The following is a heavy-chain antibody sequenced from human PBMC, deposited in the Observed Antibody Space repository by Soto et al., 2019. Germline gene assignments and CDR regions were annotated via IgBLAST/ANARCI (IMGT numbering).Heavy chain of an antibody. CDR3: ARQVSRMSGYDLEPFDY. J-gene: IGHJ4*02. V-gene: IGHV1-18*04. D-gene: IGHD5-12*01. Sequence: ASVKVSCKASGYTFTSYGISWVRQAPGQGLEWMGWISAYNGNTNYAQKLQGRVTMTTDTSTSTAYLQWSSLKASDTAMYYCARQVSRMSGYDLEPFDYWGQGTLVTVS. CDR1: GYTFTSYG. CDR2: ISAYNGNT.